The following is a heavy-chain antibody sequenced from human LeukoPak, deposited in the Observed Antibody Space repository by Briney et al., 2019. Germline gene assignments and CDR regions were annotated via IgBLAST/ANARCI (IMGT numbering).Heavy chain of an antibody. CDR3: ARRNYDFWSGYWIAFSGEPKIEPLFDY. CDR2: IYYSGST. D-gene: IGHD3-3*01. J-gene: IGHJ4*02. V-gene: IGHV4-39*01. CDR1: GGSFSGYY. Sequence: SETLSLTCAVYGGSFSGYYWGWIRQPPGKGLEWIGSIYYSGSTYYNPSLKSRVTISVDTSKNQFSLKLSSVTAADTAVYYCARRNYDFWSGYWIAFSGEPKIEPLFDYWGQGTLVTVSS.